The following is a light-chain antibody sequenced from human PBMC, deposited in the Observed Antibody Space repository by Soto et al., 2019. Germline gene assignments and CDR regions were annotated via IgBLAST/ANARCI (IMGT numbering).Light chain of an antibody. CDR2: AAS. V-gene: IGKV1-8*01. J-gene: IGKJ1*01. CDR1: QGISSY. Sequence: AIRMTQSPSSLSASTGGRVTITCRASQGISSYLAWYQQKPGKAPKLLIYAASTLQSGVPSRFSGSGSGTDFTLTISCLQSEDFATYYCQQYYSYPQTFGQGTK. CDR3: QQYYSYPQT.